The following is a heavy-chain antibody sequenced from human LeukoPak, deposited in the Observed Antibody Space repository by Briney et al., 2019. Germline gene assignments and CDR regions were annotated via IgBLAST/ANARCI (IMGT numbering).Heavy chain of an antibody. CDR3: ARDGGGSWSFDY. Sequence: GGSLRLSCASSGFTVSSNYMSWLRQAPGKGLAWVSVIYSGGSTYYADSVKGRFTISRDNSKNTLYLQMNSLRAEDTAVYYCARDGGGSWSFDYWGQGTLVTVSS. CDR2: IYSGGST. D-gene: IGHD3-16*01. V-gene: IGHV3-53*01. CDR1: GFTVSSNY. J-gene: IGHJ4*02.